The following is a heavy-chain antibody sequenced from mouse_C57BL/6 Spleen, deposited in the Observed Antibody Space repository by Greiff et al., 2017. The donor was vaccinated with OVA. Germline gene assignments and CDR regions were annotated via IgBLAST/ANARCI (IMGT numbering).Heavy chain of an antibody. V-gene: IGHV1-26*01. CDR3: ARDLLWDDGGFAY. Sequence: EVQLQQSGPELVKPGASVKISCKASGYTFTDYYMNWVKQSHGKSLEWIGDINPNNGGTSYNQKFKGKATLTVDKSSSTAYMELRSLTSEDSAVYYCARDLLWDDGGFAYWGQGTLVTVSA. D-gene: IGHD2-1*01. J-gene: IGHJ3*01. CDR2: INPNNGGT. CDR1: GYTFTDYY.